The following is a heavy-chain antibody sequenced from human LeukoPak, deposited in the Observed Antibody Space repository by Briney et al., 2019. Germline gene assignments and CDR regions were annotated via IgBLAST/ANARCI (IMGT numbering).Heavy chain of an antibody. CDR1: GGTFSSYA. J-gene: IGHJ4*02. Sequence: ASVTVSFKASGGTFSSYAISWVRQAPGQGLEWMGGIIPIFGTANYAQKFQGRVTITADESTSTAYMGLSSLRSEDTAVYYCAGLRGYSYGLGEYYFDYWGQGTLVTVSS. D-gene: IGHD5-18*01. V-gene: IGHV1-69*13. CDR2: IIPIFGTA. CDR3: AGLRGYSYGLGEYYFDY.